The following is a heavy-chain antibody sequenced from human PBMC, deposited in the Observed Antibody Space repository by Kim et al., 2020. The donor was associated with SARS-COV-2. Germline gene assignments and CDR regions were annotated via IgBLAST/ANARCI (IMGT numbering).Heavy chain of an antibody. CDR2: ISYDGSNK. Sequence: GGSLRLSCAASGFTFSSYGMHWVRQAPGKGLEWVAVISYDGSNKYYADSVKGRFTISRDNSKNTLYLQMNSLRAEDTAVYYCAKGSSWYVSSGGMDVWGQGTTVTVSS. V-gene: IGHV3-30*18. D-gene: IGHD6-13*01. CDR3: AKGSSWYVSSGGMDV. CDR1: GFTFSSYG. J-gene: IGHJ6*02.